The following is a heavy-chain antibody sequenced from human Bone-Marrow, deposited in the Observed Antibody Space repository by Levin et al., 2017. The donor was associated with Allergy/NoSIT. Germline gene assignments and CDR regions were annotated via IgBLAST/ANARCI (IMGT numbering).Heavy chain of an antibody. D-gene: IGHD6-13*01. CDR3: AKDSPYGTSWFGRSDY. CDR2: ISGTDGGI. Sequence: QAGGSLRLSCSASGFTFRSSGMSWVRQAPGKGLEWVSSISGTDGGIYYADSVKGRFTMSRDNSKNTFYLQINSLRAEDTALYYCAKDSPYGTSWFGRSDYWGQGTLVTVSS. J-gene: IGHJ4*02. CDR1: GFTFRSSG. V-gene: IGHV3-23*01.